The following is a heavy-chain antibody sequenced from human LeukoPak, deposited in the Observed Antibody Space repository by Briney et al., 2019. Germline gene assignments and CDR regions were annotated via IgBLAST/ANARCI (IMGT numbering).Heavy chain of an antibody. CDR1: GGSISSYY. V-gene: IGHV4-59*01. J-gene: IGHJ4*02. CDR2: IYSSGST. CDR3: ARAHTSSWYMDY. Sequence: KPSETLSLTCSVSGGSISSYYWSWIRQPPGKGLEWIGYIYSSGSTHYNPSLKSRVTISVDTSENQLSLRLNSVTAADTALYYCARAHTSSWYMDYWGQGTLVTVSS. D-gene: IGHD6-13*01.